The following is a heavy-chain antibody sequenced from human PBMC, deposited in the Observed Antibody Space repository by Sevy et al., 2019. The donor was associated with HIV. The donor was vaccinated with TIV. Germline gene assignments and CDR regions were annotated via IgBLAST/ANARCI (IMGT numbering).Heavy chain of an antibody. D-gene: IGHD6-6*01. CDR1: GFTFSTYW. Sequence: GGSLRLSCAASGFTFSTYWMNWVRQAPGKGLEWVANIKQDGSGKNYVDSVKGRFTISRENARNSLFLELNSLKVEDTAVYYCATDLFSSSSADVFDIWGQGTMVTVSS. CDR2: IKQDGSGK. V-gene: IGHV3-7*01. J-gene: IGHJ3*02. CDR3: ATDLFSSSSADVFDI.